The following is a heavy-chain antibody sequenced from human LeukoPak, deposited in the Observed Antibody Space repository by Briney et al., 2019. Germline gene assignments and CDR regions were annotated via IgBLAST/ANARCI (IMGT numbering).Heavy chain of an antibody. V-gene: IGHV4-61*02. Sequence: PSQTLSLTCSVSGGSINSGGYYWTWIRQPAGKGLEWIGRIYRTGNTYYNPSVKSRVTISIDTSRNQLSLKLTSVTAADTAVYYCARGADFCGSDSCYQPPLDNWGQGTLVTVSP. CDR3: ARGADFCGSDSCYQPPLDN. J-gene: IGHJ4*02. CDR1: GGSINSGGYY. CDR2: IYRTGNT. D-gene: IGHD2-2*01.